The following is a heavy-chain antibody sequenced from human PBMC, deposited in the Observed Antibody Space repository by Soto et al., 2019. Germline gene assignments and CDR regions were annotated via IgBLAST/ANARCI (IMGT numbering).Heavy chain of an antibody. J-gene: IGHJ6*02. CDR3: AKGYGNYYYGMDV. CDR2: ISAYNGNT. Sequence: GASVKVSCKASGYTFTSYGISWVRQAPGQGLEWMGWISAYNGNTNYAQKLQGRVTMTTDTSKNTLYLQMNSLRLDDTAVYYCAKGYGNYYYGMDVWGQGTTVTVSS. D-gene: IGHD4-17*01. CDR1: GYTFTSYG. V-gene: IGHV1-18*01.